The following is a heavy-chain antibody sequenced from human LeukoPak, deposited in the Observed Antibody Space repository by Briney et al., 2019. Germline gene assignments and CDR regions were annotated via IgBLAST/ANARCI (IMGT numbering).Heavy chain of an antibody. Sequence: PGGSLRLSCAASGFTFSSYWMDWVRQAPGKGLEWVSGISGRGGSIRYADSVKGRFIISRDNSKNTLYLQMNSLRAEDTAVYYCAKGGDGYNYYFDYWGQETLVTVSS. V-gene: IGHV3-23*01. D-gene: IGHD5-24*01. CDR1: GFTFSSYW. CDR2: ISGRGGSI. CDR3: AKGGDGYNYYFDY. J-gene: IGHJ4*02.